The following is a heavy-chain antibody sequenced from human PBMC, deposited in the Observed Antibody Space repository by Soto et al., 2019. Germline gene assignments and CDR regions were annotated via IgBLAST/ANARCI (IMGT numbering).Heavy chain of an antibody. V-gene: IGHV4-61*01. CDR3: ARDQIATWGGYYYGMDV. Sequence: PSETLSLTCTVSGGSVSSGSYYWSWIRQPPGKGLELIGYIYYSGSTNYNPSLKSRVTISVDKSKNQFSLKLSSVTAADTAVYYCARDQIATWGGYYYGMDVWGQGTTVTVSS. D-gene: IGHD7-27*01. CDR1: GGSVSSGSYY. CDR2: IYYSGST. J-gene: IGHJ6*02.